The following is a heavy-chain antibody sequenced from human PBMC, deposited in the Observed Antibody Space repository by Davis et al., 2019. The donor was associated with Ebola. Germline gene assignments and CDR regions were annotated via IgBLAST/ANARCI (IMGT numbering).Heavy chain of an antibody. D-gene: IGHD3-16*01. CDR3: ARLGDDY. CDR1: GFTFDTYG. Sequence: RGSLRLSYAASGFTFDTYGMSWVRQAPGKGLEWVANVNLDGSEIYSVDSVKGRFTISRDNTKNSLFLQMDSLRADDTAVYYCARLGDDYWGQGTLVTVSS. V-gene: IGHV3-7*01. CDR2: VNLDGSEI. J-gene: IGHJ4*02.